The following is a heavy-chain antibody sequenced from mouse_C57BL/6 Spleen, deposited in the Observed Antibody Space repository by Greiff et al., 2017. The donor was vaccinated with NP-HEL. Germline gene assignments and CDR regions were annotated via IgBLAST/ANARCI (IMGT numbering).Heavy chain of an antibody. Sequence: VKLMESGAELVKPGASVKMSCKASGYTFTTYPIEWMKQNHGKSLEWIGNFHPYNDDTKYNEKFKGKATLTVEKSSSTVYLELSRLPSDDSAVYYCARGGTGTRHFDYWGQGTTLTVSS. V-gene: IGHV1-47*01. CDR2: FHPYNDDT. CDR3: ARGGTGTRHFDY. J-gene: IGHJ2*01. CDR1: GYTFTTYP. D-gene: IGHD4-1*01.